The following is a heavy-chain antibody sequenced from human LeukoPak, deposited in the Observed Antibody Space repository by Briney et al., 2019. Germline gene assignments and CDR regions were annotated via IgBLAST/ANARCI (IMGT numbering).Heavy chain of an antibody. Sequence: SETLSLTCAVYGGSFSGYSWSWIRQPPGKGLEWIGEINHGGSTNHNPSLKSRVTISVDTSKNQFSLKLSSVTAADTAVYNCARGTNYYDSSGYSATFDYWGQGTLVTVSS. CDR2: INHGGST. CDR1: GGSFSGYS. CDR3: ARGTNYYDSSGYSATFDY. J-gene: IGHJ4*02. D-gene: IGHD3-22*01. V-gene: IGHV4-34*01.